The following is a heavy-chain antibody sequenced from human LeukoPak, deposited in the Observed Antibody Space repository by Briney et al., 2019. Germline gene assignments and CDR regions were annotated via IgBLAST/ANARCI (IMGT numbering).Heavy chain of an antibody. CDR3: ARDGGLYCSGGSCYSSYYYYMDV. Sequence: ASVKVSCKASGYTFTSYGISWVRQAPGQGLEWMGWISAYNGNTNYAQKLQGRVTMTTDTSTSTAYMELRSPRSDDTAVYYCARDGGLYCSGGSCYSSYYYYMDVWGKGPRSPSP. J-gene: IGHJ6*03. CDR1: GYTFTSYG. V-gene: IGHV1-18*01. CDR2: ISAYNGNT. D-gene: IGHD2-15*01.